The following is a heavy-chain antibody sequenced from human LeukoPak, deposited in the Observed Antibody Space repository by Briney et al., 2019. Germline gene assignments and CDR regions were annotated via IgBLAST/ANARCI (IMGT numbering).Heavy chain of an antibody. J-gene: IGHJ4*02. V-gene: IGHV3-7*03. CDR1: GFTFSNYW. D-gene: IGHD3-10*01. CDR2: IKTDGSDK. Sequence: SGGSLRLSCAASGFTFSNYWMSWVRQAPGKGPEWVGDIKTDGSDKYYVGSVKGRLTISRDNAKNSLYLQMNSLRAEDTAVYYCARDSLIQYGSGSYWGFDYWGQGILVTVSS. CDR3: ARDSLIQYGSGSYWGFDY.